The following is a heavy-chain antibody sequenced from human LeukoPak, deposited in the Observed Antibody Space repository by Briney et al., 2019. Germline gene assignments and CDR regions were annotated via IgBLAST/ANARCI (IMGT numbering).Heavy chain of an antibody. Sequence: GASVKGSCKASVYTFTSHALHWVGQAPGESLEWMAWINGATGNAEYSQKFQARVTITRDTSASTAYMELSSLRSEDTAVYYCARSIIIVPNTSYYYYYMDVWGQGTTVTVSS. CDR3: ARSIIIVPNTSYYYYYMDV. CDR2: INGATGNA. V-gene: IGHV1-3*01. D-gene: IGHD2/OR15-2a*01. CDR1: VYTFTSHA. J-gene: IGHJ6*02.